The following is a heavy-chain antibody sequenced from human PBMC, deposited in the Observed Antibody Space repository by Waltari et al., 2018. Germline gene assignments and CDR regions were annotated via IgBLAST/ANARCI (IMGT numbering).Heavy chain of an antibody. V-gene: IGHV1-2*02. CDR1: GYTFTGYY. CDR2: INPNSGGT. CDR3: ASSHGGKVYWYFDL. Sequence: QVQLVQSGAEVKKPGASVKVSCKASGYTFTGYYMHWVRQAPGQGLEWMGWINPNSGGTNYAQKCQGRVTMTRDTSISTAYMELSRLRSDDTAVYYCASSHGGKVYWYFDLWGRGTLVTVSS. D-gene: IGHD2-15*01. J-gene: IGHJ2*01.